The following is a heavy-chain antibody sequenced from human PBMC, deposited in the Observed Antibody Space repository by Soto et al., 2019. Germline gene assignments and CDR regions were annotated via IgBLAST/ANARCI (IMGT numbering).Heavy chain of an antibody. Sequence: SETLSLTCTVSGGSISSGDYYWSWIRQPPGKGLEWIGYIYYSGSTYYNPSLKSRVTISVDTSKNQFSLKLSSVTAADTAVYYCASCYDILTGYYFVAYWGQGTLVTVSS. D-gene: IGHD3-9*01. CDR2: IYYSGST. J-gene: IGHJ4*02. CDR3: ASCYDILTGYYFVAY. CDR1: GGSISSGDYY. V-gene: IGHV4-30-4*01.